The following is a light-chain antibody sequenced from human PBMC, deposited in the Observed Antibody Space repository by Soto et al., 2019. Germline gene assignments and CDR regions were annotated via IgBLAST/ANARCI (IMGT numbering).Light chain of an antibody. V-gene: IGKV3-15*01. CDR3: QQYNNWWA. J-gene: IGKJ1*01. CDR2: DTS. CDR1: QSVSSSY. Sequence: SVLQQYPRTLSLSPGERATLSCMASQSVSSSYLAWYQQKPGQAPRLLIYDTSTRASGIPARFSGSGSGTEFTLTISSLQSEDFAVYYCQQYNNWWAFGQGTKVDI.